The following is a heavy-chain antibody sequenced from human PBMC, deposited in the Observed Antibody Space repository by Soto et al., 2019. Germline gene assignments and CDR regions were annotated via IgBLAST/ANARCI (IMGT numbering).Heavy chain of an antibody. CDR2: IYHSGTT. D-gene: IGHD2-15*01. Sequence: QVQLQESGPGLVKPSGTLSLTCAVSGASISVNWWSWVRQPPGKGLEWIGEIYHSGTTTYNPSLKSRVIISVDKSASQISLTLNSVTAADTAIYYCARHVAVPRTRGFDYWGQGTPVTVSS. CDR1: GASISVNW. J-gene: IGHJ4*02. CDR3: ARHVAVPRTRGFDY. V-gene: IGHV4-4*02.